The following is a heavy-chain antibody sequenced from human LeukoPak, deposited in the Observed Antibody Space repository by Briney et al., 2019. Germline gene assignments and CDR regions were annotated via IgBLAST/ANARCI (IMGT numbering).Heavy chain of an antibody. Sequence: SQTLSLTCSVSGGSISSYYWNWIRQPPGKGLEWIAFISYSGSTNYSPSLQSRVTISVDTSKNQLSLNLNSVTAADTAVYFCARGEVRGVDYYYGMDVWGQGTTVTVSS. D-gene: IGHD3-10*01. J-gene: IGHJ6*02. CDR1: GGSISSYY. CDR2: ISYSGST. V-gene: IGHV4-59*01. CDR3: ARGEVRGVDYYYGMDV.